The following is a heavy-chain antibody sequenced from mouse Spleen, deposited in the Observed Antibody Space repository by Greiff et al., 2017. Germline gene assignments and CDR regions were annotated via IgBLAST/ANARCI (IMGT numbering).Heavy chain of an antibody. CDR1: GYAFTNYL. CDR2: INPGSGGT. V-gene: IGHV1-54*01. J-gene: IGHJ2*01. D-gene: IGHD1-1*01. CDR3: ARSHYYGSSYLDY. Sequence: QVQLQQSGAELVRPGTSVKVSCKASGYAFTNYLIEWVKQRPGQGLEWIGVINPGSGGTNYNEKFKVKATLTADKSSSTAYMQLSSLTSEDSAVYFCARSHYYGSSYLDYWGQGTTLTVSS.